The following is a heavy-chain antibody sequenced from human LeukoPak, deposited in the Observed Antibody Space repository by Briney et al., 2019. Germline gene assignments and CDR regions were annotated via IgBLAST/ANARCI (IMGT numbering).Heavy chain of an antibody. D-gene: IGHD6-19*01. Sequence: PSETLSLTCTVSGGSINSYYWSWIRQPPGKGLEWIGYIYYSGSTNYNPSLKSRVTISVDTSKNQFSLKLSSVTAADTAVYYCARRDNSGWTHFDYWGQGTLVTVSS. CDR3: ARRDNSGWTHFDY. V-gene: IGHV4-59*01. CDR1: GGSINSYY. J-gene: IGHJ4*02. CDR2: IYYSGST.